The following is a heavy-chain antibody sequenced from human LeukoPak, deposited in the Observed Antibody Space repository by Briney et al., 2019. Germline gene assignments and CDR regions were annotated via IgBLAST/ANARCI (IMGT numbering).Heavy chain of an antibody. Sequence: SGGSLRLSCAASGFTFRSYGMHWVRQAPGKGLEWVSAISGSGGSTYYADSVKGRFTISRDNSKNTLYLQMNSLRAEDTAVYYCAKDIGQQLVPFWFDPWGQGTLVTVSS. J-gene: IGHJ5*02. D-gene: IGHD6-13*01. CDR3: AKDIGQQLVPFWFDP. CDR1: GFTFRSYG. CDR2: ISGSGGST. V-gene: IGHV3-23*01.